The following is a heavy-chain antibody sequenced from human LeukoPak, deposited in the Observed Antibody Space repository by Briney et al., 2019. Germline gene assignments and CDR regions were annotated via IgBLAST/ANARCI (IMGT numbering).Heavy chain of an antibody. J-gene: IGHJ4*02. CDR2: IIPIFGTA. V-gene: IGHV1-69*05. CDR3: ARGYSRKPYYFDY. Sequence: GASVKVSCKASGGTFSSYAISWVRQAPGQGLEWMGRIIPIFGTANYAQKFQGRVTITTDESTSTAYMELSSLRSEDTAVYYCARGYSRKPYYFDYWGQGTLVTVSS. CDR1: GGTFSSYA. D-gene: IGHD4-11*01.